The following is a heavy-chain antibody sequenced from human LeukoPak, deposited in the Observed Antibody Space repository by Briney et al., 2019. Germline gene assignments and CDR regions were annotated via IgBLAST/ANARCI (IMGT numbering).Heavy chain of an antibody. Sequence: PSEPLSLTCAVYGGSFIGYYWSWIRQPPGKGLEWIGEINHSGSTNYNPSLKSRVTISVDTSKNQFSLKLSSVTAADTAVYYCARHPYVWGSYHPFDYWGQGTLVTVSS. V-gene: IGHV4-34*01. D-gene: IGHD3-16*02. CDR2: INHSGST. J-gene: IGHJ4*02. CDR3: ARHPYVWGSYHPFDY. CDR1: GGSFIGYY.